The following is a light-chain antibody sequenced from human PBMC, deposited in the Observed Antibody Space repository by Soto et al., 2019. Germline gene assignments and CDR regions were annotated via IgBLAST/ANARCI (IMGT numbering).Light chain of an antibody. CDR2: SNN. CDR1: SSNIGSNT. Sequence: QSVLTQPPSASGTPGQGVTISCSGSSSNIGSNTVNWYQQLPGTAPKLVIYSNNQRPSGVPDRFSGSKSGTSASLAISGLQSEDEADYYCVAWDDSLNGYVVFGGGTKVPS. V-gene: IGLV1-44*01. CDR3: VAWDDSLNGYVV. J-gene: IGLJ2*01.